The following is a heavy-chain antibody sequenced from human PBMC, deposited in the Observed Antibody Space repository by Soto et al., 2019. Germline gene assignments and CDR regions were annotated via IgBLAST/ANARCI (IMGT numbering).Heavy chain of an antibody. J-gene: IGHJ4*02. Sequence: PSETLSLTCAVSGGSFTSNNWWTWVRQPPGQGLEWIGEIYRAGSTNYNPSLKSRVTISLDKSENQFSLKVTSLTAADTAVYYCASRDPGTSVDYWGQGTLVTVSS. CDR1: GGSFTSNNW. D-gene: IGHD1-7*01. CDR2: IYRAGST. CDR3: ASRDPGTSVDY. V-gene: IGHV4-4*02.